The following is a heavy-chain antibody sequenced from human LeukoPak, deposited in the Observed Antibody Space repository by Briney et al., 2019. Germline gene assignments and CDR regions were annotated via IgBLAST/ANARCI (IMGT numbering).Heavy chain of an antibody. D-gene: IGHD4-17*01. V-gene: IGHV3-30*04. CDR2: ISYDGSHK. CDR1: GFTFSSYA. Sequence: GGSLRLSCAASGFTFSSYAMSWVRQAPGKGLECVTLISYDGSHKDYADSVKGRFTISRDNSKNTLYLQMNSLRAEDTAVYYCAKAASKRTDYGDYAFYYYMDVWGKGTTVTISS. J-gene: IGHJ6*03. CDR3: AKAASKRTDYGDYAFYYYMDV.